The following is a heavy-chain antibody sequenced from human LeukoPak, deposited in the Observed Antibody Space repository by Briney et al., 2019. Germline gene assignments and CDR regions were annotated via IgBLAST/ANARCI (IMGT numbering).Heavy chain of an antibody. D-gene: IGHD6-19*01. CDR3: AKDDHIAVAGTNYFDY. CDR1: GFTFSSYA. Sequence: PGGSLRLSCAASGFTFSSYAMSWVRQAPGKGLEWVSGISGSDRSTYYADSVKGRFTISRDNSKNTLYLQMNSLRAEDTAVYYCAKDDHIAVAGTNYFDYWGQGTLVTVSS. CDR2: ISGSDRST. V-gene: IGHV3-23*01. J-gene: IGHJ4*02.